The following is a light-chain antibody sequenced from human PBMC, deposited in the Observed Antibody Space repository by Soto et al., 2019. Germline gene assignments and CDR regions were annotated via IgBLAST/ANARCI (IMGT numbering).Light chain of an antibody. CDR2: GSS. V-gene: IGLV1-40*01. Sequence: QAVLTQPPSVSGAPGQRVTISCTGSSSNIGAGYDVHWYQQLPGTAPKLLIYGSSNRPSGVPDRFSGSKSGTSASLAITGLQAEDEADCYCQSYDSSLSGVVFGGGTKVTVL. CDR3: QSYDSSLSGVV. J-gene: IGLJ2*01. CDR1: SSNIGAGYD.